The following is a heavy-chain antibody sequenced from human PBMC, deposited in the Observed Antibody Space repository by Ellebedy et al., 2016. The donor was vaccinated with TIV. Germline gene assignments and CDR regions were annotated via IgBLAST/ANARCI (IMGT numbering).Heavy chain of an antibody. CDR3: ARDSLGVRGVSDY. J-gene: IGHJ4*02. Sequence: GGSLRLXCAASGFTFITYGMHWGRQAPGKGLESVAVISYDGNNKYHADSVKGRFTISRDNSKNTVYLQMNSLRAEDTAVYYCARDSLGVRGVSDYWGQGTLVIVSS. CDR1: GFTFITYG. CDR2: ISYDGNNK. D-gene: IGHD3-10*01. V-gene: IGHV3-30-3*01.